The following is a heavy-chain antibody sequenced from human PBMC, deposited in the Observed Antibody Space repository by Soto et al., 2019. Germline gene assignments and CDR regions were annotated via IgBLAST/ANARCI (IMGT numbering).Heavy chain of an antibody. J-gene: IGHJ5*01. V-gene: IGHV4-30-4*01. Sequence: SETMSLTCTVAGCSLSGNYYWNWILQAPGKGLEWIGYVYHTGSTYHNPSLKSRGSISVDTSNNQFSLKLSSVAAADTAVYFCAREPYDITGNRIDSWGQGIPVTVSS. CDR2: VYHTGST. CDR1: GCSLSGNYY. D-gene: IGHD3-22*01. CDR3: AREPYDITGNRIDS.